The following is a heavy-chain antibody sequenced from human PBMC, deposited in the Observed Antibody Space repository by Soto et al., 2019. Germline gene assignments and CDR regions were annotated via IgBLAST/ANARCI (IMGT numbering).Heavy chain of an antibody. Sequence: SQTLPLTCPISGASVFSNSAAWNWIRQSPSRGLKWLGRTYYRSKWYNDYAVSVKSRITINPDTSKNQFSLQLNSVTPEDTAVYYCARDAARTVTLYSGGLDPWGQGTLVTVSS. CDR1: GASVFSNSAA. CDR2: TYYRSKWYN. V-gene: IGHV6-1*01. CDR3: ARDAARTVTLYSGGLDP. D-gene: IGHD4-17*01. J-gene: IGHJ5*02.